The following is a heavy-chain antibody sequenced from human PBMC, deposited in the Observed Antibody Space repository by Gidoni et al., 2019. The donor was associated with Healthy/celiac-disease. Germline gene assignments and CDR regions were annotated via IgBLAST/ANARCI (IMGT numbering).Heavy chain of an antibody. CDR1: YS. CDR2: ISSSSSYI. J-gene: IGHJ3*02. Sequence: YSMNWVRQAPGKGLEWVSSISSSSSYIYYADSVKGRFTISRDNAKNSLYLQMNSLRAEDTAVYYCARGSSGWYGIDNDAFGIWGQGTMVTVSS. D-gene: IGHD6-19*01. CDR3: ARGSSGWYGIDNDAFGI. V-gene: IGHV3-21*01.